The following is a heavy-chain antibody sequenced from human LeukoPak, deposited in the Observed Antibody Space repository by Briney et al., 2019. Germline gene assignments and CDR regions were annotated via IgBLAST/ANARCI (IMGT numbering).Heavy chain of an antibody. CDR1: GFTFSSYA. CDR3: VKEDDYGDYYYGMDV. Sequence: GGSLRLSCAASGFTFSSYAMSWVRQAPGEGLEWVSAISGSGGSTYYADSVKGRFTISRDNSKNTLYLQMNSLRAEDTAVYYCVKEDDYGDYYYGMDVWGQGTTVTVSS. J-gene: IGHJ6*02. CDR2: ISGSGGST. D-gene: IGHD4-17*01. V-gene: IGHV3-23*01.